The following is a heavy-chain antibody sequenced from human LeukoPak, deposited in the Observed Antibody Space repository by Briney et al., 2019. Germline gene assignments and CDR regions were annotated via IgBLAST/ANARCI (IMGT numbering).Heavy chain of an antibody. CDR2: VFYNGAT. D-gene: IGHD3-10*01. J-gene: IGHJ4*02. CDR3: ARTASYYTNYFFDY. CDR1: GGSISSSIYY. V-gene: IGHV4-39*07. Sequence: SETLSLTCIVSGGSISSSIYYWAWVRQPPGKGLEWIGTVFYNGATQYSPSLRSRVTISIDTSTNQFSLKLTSVTAADTALYYCARTASYYTNYFFDYWGQGTLVTVSS.